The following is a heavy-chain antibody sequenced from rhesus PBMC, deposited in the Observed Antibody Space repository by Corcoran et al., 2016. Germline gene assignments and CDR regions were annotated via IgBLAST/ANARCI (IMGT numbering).Heavy chain of an antibody. V-gene: IGHV4S14*01. D-gene: IGHD6-25*01. Sequence: QVQLQESGPGLVKPSETLSLTCAVPGGSISGYYYWSWIRQPPGKGLEWIGSIYGSGGSNYLNPSLKSRVTLSVDTSKNQFSLKLSSVTAADTAVYYCASDQGSHFDYWGQGVLVTVSS. CDR3: ASDQGSHFDY. J-gene: IGHJ4*01. CDR2: IYGSGGSN. CDR1: GGSISGYYY.